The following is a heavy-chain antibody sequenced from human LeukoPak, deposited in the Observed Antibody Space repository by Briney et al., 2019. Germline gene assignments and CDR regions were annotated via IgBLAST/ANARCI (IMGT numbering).Heavy chain of an antibody. D-gene: IGHD3-10*01. J-gene: IGHJ5*02. V-gene: IGHV3-74*01. CDR2: INSDGSTT. CDR1: GFTFSSYW. CDR3: ARGYYYGSGSSIILNWFDP. Sequence: GGSLRLSCAASGFTFSSYWMHWVRQGPGKGLVWVSRINSDGSTTVYADSVKGRFTISRDNARDTLYLQMNSLRADDTAVYYCARGYYYGSGSSIILNWFDPWGQGTLVTVSS.